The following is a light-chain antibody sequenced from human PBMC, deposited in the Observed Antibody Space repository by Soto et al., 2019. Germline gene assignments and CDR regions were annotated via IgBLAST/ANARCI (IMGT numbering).Light chain of an antibody. CDR2: KAS. V-gene: IGKV1-5*03. J-gene: IGKJ4*01. CDR3: QQYNSYSLT. Sequence: DIQMTQSPSTLSASVGDRVTITCRACQSISSWLAWYQQKPGKAPKLLIYKASSLESGVPSRFSGSGSGTEFTLTISSLQPDDFATYYCQQYNSYSLTFGGGTKVDIK. CDR1: QSISSW.